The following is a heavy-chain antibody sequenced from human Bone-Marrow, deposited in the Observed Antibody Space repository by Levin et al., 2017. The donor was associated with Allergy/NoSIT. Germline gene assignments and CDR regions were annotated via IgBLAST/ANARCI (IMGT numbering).Heavy chain of an antibody. V-gene: IGHV3-9*01. D-gene: IGHD3-22*01. J-gene: IGHJ3*02. CDR1: GFTFDDYA. Sequence: GGSLRLSCAASGFTFDDYAIHWVRQAPGKGLEWVSGISWNSGSIGYADSVMGRFTISRDNAKNSLYLQMNSLRAEDTALYYCAKDINYDSSGFDAFDIWGQGTMVTVSS. CDR2: ISWNSGSI. CDR3: AKDINYDSSGFDAFDI.